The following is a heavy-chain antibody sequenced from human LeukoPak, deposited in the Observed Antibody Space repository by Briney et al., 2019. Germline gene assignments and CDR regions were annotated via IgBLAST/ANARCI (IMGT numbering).Heavy chain of an antibody. D-gene: IGHD2-15*01. J-gene: IGHJ4*02. CDR2: INHSGST. Sequence: SSETLSLTCAVYGGSFSGYYWSWIRQPPGKGLEWIGEINHSGSTNYNPSLKSRVTISVDTSKNQFSLKLSSVTAADTAVYYCARGRYCSRGSCYVDYWGQGTLVTVSS. V-gene: IGHV4-34*01. CDR1: GGSFSGYY. CDR3: ARGRYCSRGSCYVDY.